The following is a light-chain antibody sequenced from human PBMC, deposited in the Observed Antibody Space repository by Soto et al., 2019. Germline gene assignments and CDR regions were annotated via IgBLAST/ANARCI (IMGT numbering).Light chain of an antibody. J-gene: IGLJ3*02. CDR1: SSDVGGYDY. V-gene: IGLV2-14*01. CDR2: EVS. Sequence: QSALTQPASVSGSPGQSITISCTGTSSDVGGYDYVSWYQQHPGKAPKLLIFEVSDRPSGVSNRFSGSKSGNTASLTISWLQAEDEADYYCISYTSRSTWVFGGGTKLAVL. CDR3: ISYTSRSTWV.